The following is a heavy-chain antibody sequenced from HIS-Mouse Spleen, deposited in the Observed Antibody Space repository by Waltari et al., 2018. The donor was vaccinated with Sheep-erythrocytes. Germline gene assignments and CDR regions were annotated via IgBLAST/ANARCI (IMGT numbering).Heavy chain of an antibody. CDR3: ALSVDLAGAFDI. CDR1: GGSFSGYY. J-gene: IGHJ3*02. Sequence: QVQLQQWGAGLLKPSETLSLTCAVYGGSFSGYYWSWIRQPPGKGLEWIGEINHSGSTNYNPSLKSRVTISVDTSKNQFSLKLNSVTAADTAVYYCALSVDLAGAFDIWGQGTMVTVSS. D-gene: IGHD6-19*01. CDR2: INHSGST. V-gene: IGHV4-34*01.